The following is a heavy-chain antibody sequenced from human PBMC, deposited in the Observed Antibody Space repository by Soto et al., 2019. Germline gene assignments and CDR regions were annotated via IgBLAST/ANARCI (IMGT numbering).Heavy chain of an antibody. Sequence: GGSLRLSCAASGFTFSSYWMHWVRQAPGKGLVWVSRINSDGSSTSYADSVKGRFTISRDNAKNTLYLQMNSLRAEDTAVYYCAKANCGGDCYTGADYWGQGTLVTVSS. V-gene: IGHV3-74*01. J-gene: IGHJ4*02. D-gene: IGHD2-21*01. CDR3: AKANCGGDCYTGADY. CDR2: INSDGSST. CDR1: GFTFSSYW.